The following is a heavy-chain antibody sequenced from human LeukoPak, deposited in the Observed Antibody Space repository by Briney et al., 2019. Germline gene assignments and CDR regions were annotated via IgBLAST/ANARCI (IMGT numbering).Heavy chain of an antibody. V-gene: IGHV3-74*01. Sequence: GGSLRLSCAASGFTFRSHWMHWVRQAPGKGLGWVSRVKSDGSTTTYADSVKGRFTISRDNSKNTLYLQMNSLRAEDTAVYYCAKDPVTRPYDYWGQGTLVTVSS. CDR1: GFTFRSHW. D-gene: IGHD4-11*01. CDR2: VKSDGSTT. J-gene: IGHJ4*02. CDR3: AKDPVTRPYDY.